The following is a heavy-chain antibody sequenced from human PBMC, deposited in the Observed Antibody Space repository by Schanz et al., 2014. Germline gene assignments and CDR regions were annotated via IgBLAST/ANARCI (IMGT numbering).Heavy chain of an antibody. V-gene: IGHV1-69*04. D-gene: IGHD1-26*01. Sequence: QVQLVQSGSEVKKPGSSVKVSCKASGGTFRSYTVSWVRQAPGQGLEWMGRITPTLGKVDYAQKFQGRVTITADISTSTVYMELRSLTSDDSAVYYCARDRDQWDGNYLDYWGQGTLVTVSS. CDR3: ARDRDQWDGNYLDY. CDR2: ITPTLGKV. J-gene: IGHJ4*02. CDR1: GGTFRSYT.